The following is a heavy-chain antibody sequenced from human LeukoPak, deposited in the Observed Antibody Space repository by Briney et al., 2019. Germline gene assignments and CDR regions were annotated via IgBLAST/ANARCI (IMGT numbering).Heavy chain of an antibody. V-gene: IGHV1-18*01. D-gene: IGHD5-18*01. Sequence: GASVKVSCKASGYSFTSYGISWVRQAPGQGLEWMGWINTYNGNTNYAEKLQGRVTMTTDTSTSTAYMELRSLRSDDTAVYYCARGGEVRYSYGYVKETFDYWGQGTLVTVSS. CDR1: GYSFTSYG. CDR3: ARGGEVRYSYGYVKETFDY. CDR2: INTYNGNT. J-gene: IGHJ4*02.